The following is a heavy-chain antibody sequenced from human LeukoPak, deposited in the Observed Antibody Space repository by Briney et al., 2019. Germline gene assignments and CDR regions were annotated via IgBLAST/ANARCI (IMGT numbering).Heavy chain of an antibody. CDR1: GFTFSRYS. CDR2: ITSSSSSTYR. Sequence: KAGGSLSLSCAASGFTFSRYSMNWVRQAPGKGLEWVSSITSSSSSTYRYYADSVKGRFTVSRDNAKNSLYLQKNSLRAEDTAVYYCARDLEAIAGMHVWARKTAVTVSS. D-gene: IGHD3-3*01. J-gene: IGHJ6*02. V-gene: IGHV3-21*01. CDR3: ARDLEAIAGMHV.